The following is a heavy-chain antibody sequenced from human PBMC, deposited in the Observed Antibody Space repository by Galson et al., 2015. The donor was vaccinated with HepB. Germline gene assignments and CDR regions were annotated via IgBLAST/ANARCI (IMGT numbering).Heavy chain of an antibody. CDR2: IKQDGSEK. J-gene: IGHJ6*02. CDR1: GFTFSSYW. CDR3: ERWGRVYANKLSYVCYGMDV. D-gene: IGHD2-8*01. Sequence: SLRLSCAASGFTFSSYWMSWVRQAPGKGLEWVANIKQDGSEKYYVDSVKGRFTICRDNAKNSLYLQMNRLRAEDTAVYYCERWGRVYANKLSYVCYGMDVWGQGTTVTVSS. V-gene: IGHV3-7*03.